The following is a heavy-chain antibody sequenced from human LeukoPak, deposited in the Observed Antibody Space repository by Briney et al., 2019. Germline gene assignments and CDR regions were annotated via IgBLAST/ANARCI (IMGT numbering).Heavy chain of an antibody. CDR3: ARERPYYFDY. V-gene: IGHV3-11*04. Sequence: PGGSLRLSCVASGLTFSDYYMSWIRQAPGKGLEWVSYISSGASTIYYADSVKGRFTISRDKSKNTLYLQMNSLRAEDTAIYYCARERPYYFDYWGRGTQVTVSS. J-gene: IGHJ4*02. CDR1: GLTFSDYY. CDR2: ISSGASTI.